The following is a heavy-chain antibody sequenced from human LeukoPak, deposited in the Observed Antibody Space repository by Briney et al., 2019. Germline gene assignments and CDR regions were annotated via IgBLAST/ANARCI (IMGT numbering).Heavy chain of an antibody. Sequence: GSLRLSCAASGFTFSSYSMNWVRQAPGKGLEWVSSISSSSYIYYADSVKGRFTISRDNAKNSLYLQMNSLRAEDTAVYYCARDRFGYYGSGSYYAWGQGTLVTVSS. CDR3: ARDRFGYYGSGSYYA. CDR1: GFTFSSYS. CDR2: ISSSSYI. D-gene: IGHD3-10*01. V-gene: IGHV3-21*01. J-gene: IGHJ5*02.